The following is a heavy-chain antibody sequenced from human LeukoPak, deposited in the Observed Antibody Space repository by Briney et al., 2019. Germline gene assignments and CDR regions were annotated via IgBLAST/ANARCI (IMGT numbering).Heavy chain of an antibody. CDR2: IIPIFGTA. CDR3: ARGAYYGSGSCSTPYYYYYMDV. Sequence: GSSVKVSCKASGGTFSSYAISWVRQAPGQGLEWMGGIIPIFGTANYAQKFQGRVTITTDESTSTAYMELSSLRSEDTAVYYCARGAYYGSGSCSTPYYYYYMDVWGKGTTVTVSS. CDR1: GGTFSSYA. D-gene: IGHD3-10*01. J-gene: IGHJ6*03. V-gene: IGHV1-69*05.